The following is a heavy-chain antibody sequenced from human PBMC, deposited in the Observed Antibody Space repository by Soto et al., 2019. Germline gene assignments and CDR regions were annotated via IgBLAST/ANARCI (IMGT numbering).Heavy chain of an antibody. CDR2: IIPIFGTA. Sequence: ASVKVSCKASGGTFSSYAISWVRQAPGQGLEWMGGIIPIFGTANYAQKFQGRVTITADESTSTAYMELSSLRSEDTAVYYCAREITMVRGAIRSYGMDVWGQGTTVTAP. CDR3: AREITMVRGAIRSYGMDV. D-gene: IGHD3-10*01. CDR1: GGTFSSYA. V-gene: IGHV1-69*13. J-gene: IGHJ6*02.